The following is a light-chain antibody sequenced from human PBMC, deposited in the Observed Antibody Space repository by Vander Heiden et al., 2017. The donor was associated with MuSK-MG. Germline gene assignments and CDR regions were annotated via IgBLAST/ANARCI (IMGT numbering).Light chain of an antibody. J-gene: IGKJ1*01. Sequence: IVLTQSPGTLSLSPGERATLSCRASQSVSSSYLAWYQQKPGQAPRLLIYGASSRATGIPDRFSGSGYGTDFTLTISRLDPEDFAVYYCQQHGSSLTWTFGQWTKVEIK. CDR2: GAS. CDR1: QSVSSSY. CDR3: QQHGSSLTWT. V-gene: IGKV3-20*01.